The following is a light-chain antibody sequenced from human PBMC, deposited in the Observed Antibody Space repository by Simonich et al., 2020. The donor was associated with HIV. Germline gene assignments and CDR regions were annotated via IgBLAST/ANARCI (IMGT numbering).Light chain of an antibody. Sequence: EIVLTQSPGTLSLSPGERATLSCRASQSVRSSFLAWYQQKPGLAPRLLIYDASSRATGIPDRFSCSGSGTDFTLTISRLEPEDFALYYCQQYGSSPLFGQGTKLEIK. J-gene: IGKJ2*01. CDR3: QQYGSSPL. CDR2: DAS. V-gene: IGKV3D-20*01. CDR1: QSVRSSF.